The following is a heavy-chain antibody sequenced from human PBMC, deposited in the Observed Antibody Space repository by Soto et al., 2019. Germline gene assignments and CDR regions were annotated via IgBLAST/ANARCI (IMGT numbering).Heavy chain of an antibody. Sequence: QVQLSQFGAEVKKPGASVKVSCKASGYSFTNFHIHWVRQAPGQGLEWMGMSDPSGGITRDAQRLQGRITMTSDASTSTVYMELRSLTSEDTAVYDCARDVRGHDNYDTIGYYFDHWGQGTLVTVSS. V-gene: IGHV1-46*01. J-gene: IGHJ4*02. CDR2: SDPSGGIT. CDR1: GYSFTNFH. CDR3: ARDVRGHDNYDTIGYYFDH. D-gene: IGHD3-22*01.